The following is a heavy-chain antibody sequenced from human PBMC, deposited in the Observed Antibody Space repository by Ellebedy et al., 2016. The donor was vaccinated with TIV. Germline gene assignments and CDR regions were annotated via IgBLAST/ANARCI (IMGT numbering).Heavy chain of an antibody. CDR2: IIPIFGTA. J-gene: IGHJ4*02. Sequence: SVKVSXKASRGSFISYAISWVRQAPGQGLEWMGGIIPIFGTANYAQKFQGRVTITADESTSTAYMELSSLRSEDTAVYYCATDLRSSRLGYWGQGTLVTVSS. CDR3: ATDLRSSRLGY. V-gene: IGHV1-69*13. D-gene: IGHD2-15*01. CDR1: RGSFISYA.